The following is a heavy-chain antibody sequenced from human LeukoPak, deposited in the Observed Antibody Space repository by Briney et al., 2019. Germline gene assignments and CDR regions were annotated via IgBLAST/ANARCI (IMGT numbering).Heavy chain of an antibody. CDR1: GGSFSGYY. Sequence: PSETLSLTCAVYGGSFSGYYWSWIRQPPGKGLEWIGEINHSGSTNYNPSLKSRVTISVDTSKNQFSLKLSSVTAADTAVYYCARDRPRFARDYAIDYWGQGTLVTVSS. D-gene: IGHD4-17*01. J-gene: IGHJ4*02. V-gene: IGHV4-34*01. CDR2: INHSGST. CDR3: ARDRPRFARDYAIDY.